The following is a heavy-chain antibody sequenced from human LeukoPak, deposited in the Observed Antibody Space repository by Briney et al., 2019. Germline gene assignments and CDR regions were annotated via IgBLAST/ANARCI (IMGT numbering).Heavy chain of an antibody. D-gene: IGHD3-3*01. CDR2: IKQDGSEK. CDR1: GFTFSSYW. Sequence: GGSLRLSCAASGFTFSSYWMSWVRQAPGKGLEWVANIKQDGSEKYYVDSVKGRFTISRDNAKNSLYLQMNSLRAEDTAVYYCARDRSGDGDFWSGFYINWFDPWGQGTLVTVSS. J-gene: IGHJ5*02. V-gene: IGHV3-7*01. CDR3: ARDRSGDGDFWSGFYINWFDP.